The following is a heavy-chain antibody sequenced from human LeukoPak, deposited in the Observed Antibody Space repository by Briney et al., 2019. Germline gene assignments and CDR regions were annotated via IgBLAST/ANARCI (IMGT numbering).Heavy chain of an antibody. CDR1: GYTFTSYG. Sequence: GASVKVSCKASGYTFTSYGISWVRQAPGQGLEWMGWISAYNGNTNYAQKLQGRVTMTTDTSTSTAYMELSSLRSEDTAAYYCARMVCSSTSCYLGVVESNWFDPWGQGTLVTVSS. CDR2: ISAYNGNT. CDR3: ARMVCSSTSCYLGVVESNWFDP. J-gene: IGHJ5*02. V-gene: IGHV1-18*01. D-gene: IGHD2-2*01.